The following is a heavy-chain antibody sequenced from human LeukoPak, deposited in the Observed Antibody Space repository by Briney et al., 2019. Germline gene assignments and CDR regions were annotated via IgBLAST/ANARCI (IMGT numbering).Heavy chain of an antibody. CDR3: ATYSSLNRREFQY. D-gene: IGHD3-22*01. J-gene: IGHJ1*01. CDR2: IKTDGSEK. Sequence: GGSLRLSCEGSGFTFSNYWMGWVRQAPGKGLQWVANIKTDGSEKYYEDSVKGRFTISRDNAKNSLYLQMNSLRAEDTAVYYCATYSSLNRREFQYWGQGTLLTVSS. V-gene: IGHV3-7*01. CDR1: GFTFSNYW.